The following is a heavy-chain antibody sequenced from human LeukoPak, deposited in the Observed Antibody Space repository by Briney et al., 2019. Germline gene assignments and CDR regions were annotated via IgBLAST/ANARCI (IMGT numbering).Heavy chain of an antibody. Sequence: GGPLRLSCAASGFTFSSYGMHWVRQAPGKGLEWVAVIWYDGSNKYYADSVKGRFTISRDNSKNTLYLQMNSLRAEDTAVYYCAKDLVDYYDSSGYFDYWGQGTLVTVSS. V-gene: IGHV3-33*06. CDR1: GFTFSSYG. CDR3: AKDLVDYYDSSGYFDY. J-gene: IGHJ4*02. CDR2: IWYDGSNK. D-gene: IGHD3-22*01.